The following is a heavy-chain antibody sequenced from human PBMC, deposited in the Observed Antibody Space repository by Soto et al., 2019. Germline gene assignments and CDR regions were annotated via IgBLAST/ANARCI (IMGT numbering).Heavy chain of an antibody. CDR2: IIPIFGTA. J-gene: IGHJ4*02. CDR1: GGTFSSYP. Sequence: QVQLVQSGAEVKKPGSSVKVSCKASGGTFSSYPISWVRQAPGQGLEWMGGIIPIFGTANYAQKFQGRVTITADKSTSTAYMELSSLRSDDTSVYYCARGDNWNDKRPPPAYFDYWGQGTLVTVSS. V-gene: IGHV1-69*06. CDR3: ARGDNWNDKRPPPAYFDY. D-gene: IGHD1-20*01.